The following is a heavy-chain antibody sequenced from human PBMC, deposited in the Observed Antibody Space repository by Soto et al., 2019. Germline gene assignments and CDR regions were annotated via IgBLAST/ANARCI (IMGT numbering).Heavy chain of an antibody. Sequence: EVQLVESGGGLIQPGGSLRLSCAASGFTVSSDYMSWVRQAPGKGLEWVSVIYTGGSTYYADSVKGRFTFSRDNSKNTQYLQNTGLRAEDTAVYYCARAYGGNPALFGPWGQGTLVTVSS. CDR1: GFTVSSDY. D-gene: IGHD4-17*01. J-gene: IGHJ5*02. V-gene: IGHV3-53*01. CDR2: IYTGGST. CDR3: ARAYGGNPALFGP.